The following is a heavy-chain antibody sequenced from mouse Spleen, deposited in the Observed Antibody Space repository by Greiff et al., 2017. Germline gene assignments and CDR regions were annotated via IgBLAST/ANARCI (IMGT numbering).Heavy chain of an antibody. Sequence: QVQLKESGAELVRPGASVTLSCKASGYTFTDYEMHWVKQTPVHGLEWIGAIDPETGGTAYNQKFKGKAILTADKSSSTAYMELRSLTSEDSAVYYCTRRGAYYYDGSYEWYFDVWGAGTTVTVSS. CDR1: GYTFTDYE. J-gene: IGHJ1*01. CDR2: IDPETGGT. V-gene: IGHV1-15*01. D-gene: IGHD1-1*01. CDR3: TRRGAYYYDGSYEWYFDV.